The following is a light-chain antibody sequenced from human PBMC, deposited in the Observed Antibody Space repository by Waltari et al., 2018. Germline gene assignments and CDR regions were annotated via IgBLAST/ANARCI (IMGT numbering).Light chain of an antibody. J-gene: IGKJ3*01. V-gene: IGKV1-5*03. Sequence: DIQMTQSPSPLSAAVGDSVTITCRASQSVNMWLAWYKQKPGKAPKLLIYKTAILESGVPFRCSGSGSGTEFTLTISSLQPDDFATYDCQQYNTYFTFGPGTKVDIK. CDR2: KTA. CDR1: QSVNMW. CDR3: QQYNTYFT.